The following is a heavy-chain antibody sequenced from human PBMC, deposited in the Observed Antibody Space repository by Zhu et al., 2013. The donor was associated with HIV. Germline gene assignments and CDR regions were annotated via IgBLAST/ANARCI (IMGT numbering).Heavy chain of an antibody. CDR3: ARVRGRDVDFWNNFYTGTGGLPEDYNWFDP. CDR1: GGTFSTYG. V-gene: IGHV1-69*01. D-gene: IGHD3-3*01. Sequence: QVQLVQSGAEVKKPGSSVKVSCKASGGTFSTYGLSWVRQAPGEGLEWMGGIIPLLGATNYAQNFQGRVTITADETTSTAYMELFSLRSEDTAVYYCARVRGRDVDFWNNFYTGTGGLPEDYNWFDPWGQGTLVTVSS. J-gene: IGHJ5*02. CDR2: IIPLLGAT.